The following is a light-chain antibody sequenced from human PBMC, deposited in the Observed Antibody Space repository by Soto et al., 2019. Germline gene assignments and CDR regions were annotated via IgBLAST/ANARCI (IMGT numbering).Light chain of an antibody. CDR3: QGLTSGPRVP. CDR1: QGIGNS. J-gene: IGKJ3*01. V-gene: IGKV1-27*01. CDR2: AAS. Sequence: DIQMTQSPSSLSASVGDRVTITCRASQGIGNSLAWYQQQPGKVPKLLIYAASTLQSWGPSRFSGSVSGTDFTLTISSLQPEDVATYFCQGLTSGPRVPFGPGTKVNL.